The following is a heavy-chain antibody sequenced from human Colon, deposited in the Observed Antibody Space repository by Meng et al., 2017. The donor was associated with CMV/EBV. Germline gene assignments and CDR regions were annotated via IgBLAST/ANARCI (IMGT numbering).Heavy chain of an antibody. CDR2: ISVNNGNT. J-gene: IGHJ4*02. V-gene: IGHV1-18*01. D-gene: IGHD7-27*01. CDR1: CYTFTTYG. CDR3: ARGPGDLKGYYFDY. Sequence: ASCYTFTTYGISWVRQAPGQGLEWMGWISVNNGNTIYAQKLQGRVTMTTDTSTSTAYMELRSLKSDDTAVYFCARGPGDLKGYYFDYWGQGTLVTVSS.